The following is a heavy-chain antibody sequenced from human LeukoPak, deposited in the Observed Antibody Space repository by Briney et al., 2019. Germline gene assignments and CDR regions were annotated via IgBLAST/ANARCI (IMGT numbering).Heavy chain of an antibody. D-gene: IGHD3-9*01. CDR2: INHSGST. J-gene: IGHJ4*02. CDR1: GGSFSGYY. V-gene: IGHV4-34*01. Sequence: SETLSLTCAVSGGSFSGYYWSWIRQPPGKGLEWIGEINHSGSTNYNPPLKSRVTISVDTSKNQFSLKMSSVTAADTAVYYCARGQGLRYFDWLRRYYFDYWGQGTLVTVSS. CDR3: ARGQGLRYFDWLRRYYFDY.